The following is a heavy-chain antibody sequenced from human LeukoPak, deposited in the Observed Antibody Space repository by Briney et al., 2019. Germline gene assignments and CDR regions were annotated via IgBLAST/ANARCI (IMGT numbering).Heavy chain of an antibody. CDR1: GFTFSSYS. CDR3: ARYESVDDAFDI. V-gene: IGHV3-21*01. CDR2: ISSSSSYI. D-gene: IGHD4-23*01. J-gene: IGHJ3*02. Sequence: GGSLRLSCAASGFTFSSYSMNWVRQAPGKGLEWVSSISSSSSYIYYADSVKGRFTISRDTAKNSLYLQMNSLRAEDTAVYYCARYESVDDAFDIWGQGTMVTVSS.